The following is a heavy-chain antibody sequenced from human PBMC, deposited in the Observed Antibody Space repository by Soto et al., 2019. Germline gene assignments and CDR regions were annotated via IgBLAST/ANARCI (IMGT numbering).Heavy chain of an antibody. Sequence: VQLLESGGGLVQPGGSLRLSCAASGFTFSSYAMSWVRQAPGKGLEWVAVISYDGSNKYYADSVKGRFTISRDNSKNTLYLQMNSLRAEDTAVYYCARDTGGVTSWPIGYYYGMDVWGQGTTVTVSS. J-gene: IGHJ6*02. V-gene: IGHV3-30-3*01. CDR3: ARDTGGVTSWPIGYYYGMDV. CDR2: ISYDGSNK. CDR1: GFTFSSYA. D-gene: IGHD2-2*01.